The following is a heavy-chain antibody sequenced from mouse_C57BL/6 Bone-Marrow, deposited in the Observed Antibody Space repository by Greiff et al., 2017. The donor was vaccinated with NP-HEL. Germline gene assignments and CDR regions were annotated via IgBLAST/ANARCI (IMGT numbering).Heavy chain of an antibody. CDR3: ARSYGSYDYYYAMDY. Sequence: QVTLKVCGPGILQSSQTLSLTCSFSGFSLSTSGMGVSWIRQPSGKGLEWLAHIYWDDDKRYNPSLKSRLTISKDTSRNQVFLKITSVDTADTATYYCARSYGSYDYYYAMDYWGQGTSVTVSS. CDR1: GFSLSTSGMG. V-gene: IGHV8-12*01. J-gene: IGHJ4*01. D-gene: IGHD1-1*01. CDR2: IYWDDDK.